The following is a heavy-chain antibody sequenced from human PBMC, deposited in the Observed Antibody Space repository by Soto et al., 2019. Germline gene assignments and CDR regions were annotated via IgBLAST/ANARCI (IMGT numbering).Heavy chain of an antibody. CDR1: GFTFSSYG. J-gene: IGHJ4*02. CDR3: ARGGAGRPDY. D-gene: IGHD6-13*01. CDR2: ISSGKVTT. Sequence: EVQLVNSGGGLVQPGGSLRLSCAASGFTFSSYGMNWVRQAPGKGLEWVSYISSGKVTTNYADSVKGRFTISRDNAKSSLYLQLNSLRDDDTAVYYWARGGAGRPDYWGQGTLVIVSS. V-gene: IGHV3-48*02.